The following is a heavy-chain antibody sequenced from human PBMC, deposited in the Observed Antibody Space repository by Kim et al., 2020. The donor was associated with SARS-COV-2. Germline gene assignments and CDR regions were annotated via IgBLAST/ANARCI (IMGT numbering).Heavy chain of an antibody. CDR3: ARSYSSGYFYTFDI. Sequence: ASVKVSCKASGYTFTGYYMHWVRQAPGQGLEWMGWINPNSGGTNYAQKFQDRVTMTRDTSISTVYMELSRLRSDDTAVYYCARSYSSGYFYTFDIWGQGTMVTVSS. V-gene: IGHV1-2*02. CDR2: INPNSGGT. D-gene: IGHD5-18*01. CDR1: GYTFTGYY. J-gene: IGHJ3*02.